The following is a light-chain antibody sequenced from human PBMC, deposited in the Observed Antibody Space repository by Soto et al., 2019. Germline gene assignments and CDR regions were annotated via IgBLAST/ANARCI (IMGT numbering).Light chain of an antibody. CDR2: EVD. V-gene: IGLV2-8*01. CDR1: SNDVGAYNH. J-gene: IGLJ2*01. CDR3: SSYAGNYNLV. Sequence: QSALTQPPSASGSPGESVTISCTGTSNDVGAYNHVSWYRQYPGKAPNLIIFEVDKRPSGVPDRFSGSKSGNTASLTVSGIKAEDEGDYYCSSYAGNYNLVFGGGTKLTVL.